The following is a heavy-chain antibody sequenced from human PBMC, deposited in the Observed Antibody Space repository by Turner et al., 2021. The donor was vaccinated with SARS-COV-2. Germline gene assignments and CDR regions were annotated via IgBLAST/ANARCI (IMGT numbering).Heavy chain of an antibody. CDR1: GGSISSSSFH. Sequence: QLQLQESGPGLVKPLETLSLTCTVSGGSISSSSFHWGWIRRPPVKGLEWIGHIYYSGHTYYNPSLKSRVTISVDTSKNQFSLKLGSVTAADTAVYYCASPVVVTATPNYYGMDVWGQGTTVTVSS. CDR2: IYYSGHT. CDR3: ASPVVVTATPNYYGMDV. D-gene: IGHD2-21*02. V-gene: IGHV4-39*01. J-gene: IGHJ6*02.